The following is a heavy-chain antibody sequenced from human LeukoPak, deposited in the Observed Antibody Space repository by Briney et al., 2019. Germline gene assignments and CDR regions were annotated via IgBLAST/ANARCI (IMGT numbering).Heavy chain of an antibody. CDR2: IIPVLDLA. CDR1: GGTFTTYS. D-gene: IGHD2-2*01. V-gene: IGHV1-69*04. J-gene: IGHJ6*02. Sequence: SVKVSCKASGGTFTTYSITWVRQAPGQGLEWMGRIIPVLDLANYAQNFQGRVTITTDKFTNTAYMELSSLRSEDTAVYYCARDQSSSSYEHYYGLDVWGQGTTVTVSS. CDR3: ARDQSSSSYEHYYGLDV.